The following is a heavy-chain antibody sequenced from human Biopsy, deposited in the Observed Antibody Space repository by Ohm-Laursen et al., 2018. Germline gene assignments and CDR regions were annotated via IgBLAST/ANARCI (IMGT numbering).Heavy chain of an antibody. CDR1: GFTFSTYS. V-gene: IGHV4-59*01. J-gene: IGHJ6*02. CDR3: ARDSGILNYGNFKYYHYYGMDV. Sequence: LSCAASGFTFSTYSMSWIRQPPGKGLEWIGHIYYSVMTNYNPPLQSRVSISVDTSRNQVSLTLSSVTAADTAVYYCARDSGILNYGNFKYYHYYGMDVWGQGTKVTVSS. D-gene: IGHD4-11*01. CDR2: IYYSVMT.